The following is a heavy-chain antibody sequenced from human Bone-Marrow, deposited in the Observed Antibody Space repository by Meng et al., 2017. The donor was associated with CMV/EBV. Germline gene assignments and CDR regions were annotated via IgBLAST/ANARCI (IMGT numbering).Heavy chain of an antibody. V-gene: IGHV3-30*04. D-gene: IGHD3-3*01. CDR2: ISYDGSNK. J-gene: IGHJ6*02. CDR1: GFTFSSYA. CDR3: ARDRSGYDFWCGSLTYYYYCMDA. Sequence: GGSLRLSCAASGFTFSSYAMHWVRQAPGKGLEWVAVISYDGSNKYYADSVKGRFTISRDNSKNTLYLQMNSPRAEDTAVYYCARDRSGYDFWCGSLTYYYYCMDAWGQRTTVTVSS.